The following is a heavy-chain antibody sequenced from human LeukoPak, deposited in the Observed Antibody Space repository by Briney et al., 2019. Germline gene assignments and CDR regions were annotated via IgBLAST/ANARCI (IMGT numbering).Heavy chain of an antibody. Sequence: ASVKVSCKASGYTFTSYGISWVRQAPGQGLEWMGWISAYNGNTNYAQKLQGRVTMTTDTSTSTAYMELRSLRSDDTAVYYCARDWCSSTSCYTYMDVWGKGTTVTVSS. J-gene: IGHJ6*03. CDR2: ISAYNGNT. V-gene: IGHV1-18*01. CDR1: GYTFTSYG. CDR3: ARDWCSSTSCYTYMDV. D-gene: IGHD2-2*02.